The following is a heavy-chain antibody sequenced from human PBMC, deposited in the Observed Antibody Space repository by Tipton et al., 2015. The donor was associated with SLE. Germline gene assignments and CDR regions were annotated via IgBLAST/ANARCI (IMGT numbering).Heavy chain of an antibody. CDR3: ARDVYYGSGSFDY. Sequence: GSLRLSCAASGFTFSIYEMNWVRQAPGKGLEWVSYISSSGSTIYYADSVKGRFTISRDNAKNSLFLQMNSLRAEDTAVYYCARDVYYGSGSFDYWGQGTLVTVSS. D-gene: IGHD3-10*01. J-gene: IGHJ4*02. CDR2: ISSSGSTI. CDR1: GFTFSIYE. V-gene: IGHV3-48*03.